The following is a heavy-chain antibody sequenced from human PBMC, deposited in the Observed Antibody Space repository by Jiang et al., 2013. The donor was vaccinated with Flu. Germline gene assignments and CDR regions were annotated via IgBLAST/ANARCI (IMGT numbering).Heavy chain of an antibody. V-gene: IGHV3-21*01. CDR1: GFTFSSYS. J-gene: IGHJ6*02. CDR3: ARMYYYDSSGYYYNYYYYGMDV. D-gene: IGHD3-22*01. Sequence: VQLLESGGGLVKPGGSLRLSCAASGFTFSSYSMNWVRQAPGKGLEWVSSISSSSSYIYYADSVKGRFTISRDNAKNSLYLQMNSLRAEDTAVYYCARMYYYDSSGYYYNYYYYGMDVWGQGTTVTVSS. CDR2: ISSSSSYI.